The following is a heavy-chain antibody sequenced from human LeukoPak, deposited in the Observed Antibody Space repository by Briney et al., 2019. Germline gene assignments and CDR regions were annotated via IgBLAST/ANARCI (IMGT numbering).Heavy chain of an antibody. J-gene: IGHJ6*02. CDR3: ARNLEMATITEYYYGMDV. CDR2: IYYSGTT. V-gene: IGHV4-4*07. D-gene: IGHD5-24*01. CDR1: GGSINNYY. Sequence: SETLSLTCTVSGGSINNYYWSWIRQPAGKGLEWIGRIYYSGTTNYNPSLKSRVTISLDTSKNQFSLRLSSVTAADTAVYYCARNLEMATITEYYYGMDVWGQGTTVTVSS.